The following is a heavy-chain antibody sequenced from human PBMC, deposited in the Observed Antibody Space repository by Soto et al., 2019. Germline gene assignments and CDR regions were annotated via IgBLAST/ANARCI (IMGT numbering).Heavy chain of an antibody. Sequence: SETLSLTCTVPGGSVSSGSYYWSWIRQPPGKGLEWIGYIYYSGSTNYNPSLKSRVTISVDTSKNQFSLKLSSVTAADTAVYYCASGYCSGGSCYVFDYWGQGTLVTVSS. V-gene: IGHV4-61*01. CDR3: ASGYCSGGSCYVFDY. D-gene: IGHD2-15*01. J-gene: IGHJ4*02. CDR1: GGSVSSGSYY. CDR2: IYYSGST.